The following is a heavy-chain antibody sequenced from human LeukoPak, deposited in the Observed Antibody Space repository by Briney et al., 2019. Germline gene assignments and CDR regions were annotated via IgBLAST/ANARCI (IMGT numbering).Heavy chain of an antibody. CDR1: GFTFSSYW. V-gene: IGHV3-30-3*01. CDR3: ASEVAVAGPFDY. J-gene: IGHJ4*02. D-gene: IGHD6-19*01. Sequence: PGGSLRLSCAASGFTFSSYWMHWVRQGPGKGLEWVAVISYDGSNKYYADSVKGRFTISRDNSKNTLYLQMNSLRAEDTAVYYCASEVAVAGPFDYWGQGTLVTVSS. CDR2: ISYDGSNK.